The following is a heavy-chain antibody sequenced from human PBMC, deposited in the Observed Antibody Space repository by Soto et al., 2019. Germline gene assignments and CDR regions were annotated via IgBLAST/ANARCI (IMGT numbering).Heavy chain of an antibody. D-gene: IGHD6-19*01. V-gene: IGHV3-30*02. J-gene: IGHJ4*02. CDR1: GFPFDSYG. CDR3: ARANSGWYGPFDY. Sequence: GGSLRLYCVASGFPFDSYGIHWVRRAPGKGLEWVATIGFAGNNKYYADSVKGRFTISRDNSKNTLCLQMGSLRAEDMAVYYCARANSGWYGPFDYWGQGTLVTVSS. CDR2: IGFAGNNK.